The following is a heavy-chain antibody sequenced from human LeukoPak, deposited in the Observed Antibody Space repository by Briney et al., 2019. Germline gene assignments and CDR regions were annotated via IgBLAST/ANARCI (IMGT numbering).Heavy chain of an antibody. J-gene: IGHJ6*03. D-gene: IGHD2-2*01. CDR1: GGSISSYY. V-gene: IGHV4-59*01. CDR3: ARVGCSSTSCYQYYYYYYMDV. CDR2: IYYSGST. Sequence: SETLSLTCTVSGGSISSYYWSWIRQPPGKGLEWIGYIYYSGSTNYNPSLKSRVTISVDTSKNQFSLKLSSVTAADTTVYYCARVGCSSTSCYQYYYYYYMDVWGKGTTVTVSS.